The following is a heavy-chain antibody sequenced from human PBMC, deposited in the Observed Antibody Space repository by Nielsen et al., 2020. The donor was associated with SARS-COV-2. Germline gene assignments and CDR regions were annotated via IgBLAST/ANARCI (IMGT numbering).Heavy chain of an antibody. CDR3: ARGFKSAAGHYYYYYGMDV. CDR2: IYHSGST. V-gene: IGHV4-4*02. D-gene: IGHD6-13*01. J-gene: IGHJ6*02. CDR1: GGSISTSNW. Sequence: GSLRPSCAVSGGSISTSNWWSWVRQPPGKGLEWIGEIYHSGSTNYNPSLKSRVTISVDKSKNQFSLKLSSVTAADTAVYYCARGFKSAAGHYYYYYGMDVWGQGTTVTVSS.